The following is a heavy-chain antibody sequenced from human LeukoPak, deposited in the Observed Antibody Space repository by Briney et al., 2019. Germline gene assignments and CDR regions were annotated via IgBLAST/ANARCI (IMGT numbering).Heavy chain of an antibody. CDR1: GGTFSSYA. D-gene: IGHD5-24*01. J-gene: IGHJ4*02. CDR2: IIPIFGTA. Sequence: SVKVSCKASGGTFSSYAISWVRQAPGQGLEWVGRIIPIFGTANYAQKFQGRVTITTDESTSTAYMELSSLRSEDTAVYYCARDGLPDGYSTKGDYWGQGTLVTVSS. CDR3: ARDGLPDGYSTKGDY. V-gene: IGHV1-69*05.